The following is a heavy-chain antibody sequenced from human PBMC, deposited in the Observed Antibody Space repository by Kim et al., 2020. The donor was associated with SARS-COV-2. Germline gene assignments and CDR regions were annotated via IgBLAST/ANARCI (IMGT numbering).Heavy chain of an antibody. D-gene: IGHD1-26*01. CDR1: GFTFGDYA. V-gene: IGHV3-9*01. CDR3: AKEGVGASHFDS. J-gene: IGHJ4*02. CDR2: IRWNSGSI. Sequence: GGSLRLSCAASGFTFGDYAMHWVRQAPGKGLEWVAVIRWNSGSIVYADSVNGRCTISRDKSKTSLYLQMNSLRAEDTAFYYCAKEGVGASHFDSWGQGTLVTVSS.